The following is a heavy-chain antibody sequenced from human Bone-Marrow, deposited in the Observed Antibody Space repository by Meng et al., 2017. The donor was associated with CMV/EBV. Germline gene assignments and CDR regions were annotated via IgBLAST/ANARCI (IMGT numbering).Heavy chain of an antibody. Sequence: SERMSLTCILAGRSISSSSYYWGWIRQPPVKGLEWIGSIYYSGSTYYNPSLKSRVTIPVDTSKNQFSLKLRSVTAADTAVYYCASGSSGWYKVFDYWGQGTLVTVSS. CDR2: IYYSGST. CDR3: ASGSSGWYKVFDY. D-gene: IGHD6-19*01. V-gene: IGHV4-39*07. J-gene: IGHJ4*02. CDR1: GRSISSSSYY.